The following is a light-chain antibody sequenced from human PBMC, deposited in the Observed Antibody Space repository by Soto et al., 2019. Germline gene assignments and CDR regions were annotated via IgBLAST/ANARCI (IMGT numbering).Light chain of an antibody. V-gene: IGKV3-20*01. CDR1: QSVSGH. CDR3: QHYGSSLWT. J-gene: IGKJ1*01. CDR2: SVS. Sequence: EIVLTQSPGTLYLSPGERATLSCRASQSVSGHLAWYQQKPGQAPRLLIYSVSSRATGIPDRFSGSGSGTDFTLTITTLESEDFAVYYCQHYGSSLWTFGQGTKVEIK.